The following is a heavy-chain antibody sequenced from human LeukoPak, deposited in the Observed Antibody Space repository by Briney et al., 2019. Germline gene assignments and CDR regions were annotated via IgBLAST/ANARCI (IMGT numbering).Heavy chain of an antibody. V-gene: IGHV1-46*01. D-gene: IGHD2-21*02. CDR3: ARGGGDPNWFDP. CDR1: GYTFTSYG. Sequence: ASVKVSCKASGYTFTSYGISWVRQAPGQGLEWMGIINPSGGSTSYAQKFQGRVTITADESTSTAYMELSSLRSEDTAVYYCARGGGDPNWFDPWGQGTLVTVSS. CDR2: INPSGGST. J-gene: IGHJ5*02.